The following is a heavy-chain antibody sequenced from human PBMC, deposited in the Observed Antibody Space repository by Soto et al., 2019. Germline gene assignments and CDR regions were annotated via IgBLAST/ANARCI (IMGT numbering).Heavy chain of an antibody. CDR3: ASGHCSGECYSDY. J-gene: IGHJ4*02. CDR2: INSGNGDT. CDR1: GYTFSNYP. V-gene: IGHV1-3*04. D-gene: IGHD2-21*01. Sequence: QVQLVQSGAEVKEPGASVKVSCKASGYTFSNYPIHWVRQAPGQGLEWLGWINSGNGDTKCSQKFQCRGTIPSDTSATTTYIELSSLRSEDTAVYYCASGHCSGECYSDYWGQGTLVTVSS.